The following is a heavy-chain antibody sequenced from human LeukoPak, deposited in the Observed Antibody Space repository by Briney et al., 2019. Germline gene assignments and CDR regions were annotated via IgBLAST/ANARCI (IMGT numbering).Heavy chain of an antibody. CDR1: GYTFSSYS. V-gene: IGHV1-18*01. J-gene: IGHJ6*03. D-gene: IGHD7-27*01. Sequence: ASVKVSCKASGYTFSSYSISWVRQAPGQGLEWMGWISAYSGNTHYAQKFQGRVTMTTDTSTTTAYMELRGLRSDDTAVYYCARAEKPNWGNYYYYCMDVWGKGTTVTVSS. CDR2: ISAYSGNT. CDR3: ARAEKPNWGNYYYYCMDV.